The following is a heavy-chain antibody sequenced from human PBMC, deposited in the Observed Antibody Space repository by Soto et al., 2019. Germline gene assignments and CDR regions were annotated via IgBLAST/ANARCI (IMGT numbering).Heavy chain of an antibody. Sequence: SETLSLTCAVSGGSVSSTQWWTWVRQPPGKGLEWIGYIYHGGSTNYNPSLKSRVTISVDRSKNHFSLKLSSVTAADTAVYYCVGSIGAFWFDPWGQGTLVTVSS. V-gene: IGHV4-4*02. CDR1: GGSVSSTQW. CDR3: VGSIGAFWFDP. D-gene: IGHD5-12*01. CDR2: IYHGGST. J-gene: IGHJ5*02.